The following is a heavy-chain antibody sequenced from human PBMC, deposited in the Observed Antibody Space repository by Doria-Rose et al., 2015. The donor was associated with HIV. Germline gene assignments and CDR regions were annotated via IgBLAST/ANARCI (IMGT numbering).Heavy chain of an antibody. J-gene: IGHJ4*02. CDR3: ARIKSSRWYHKYYFDF. CDR2: IFSDDER. D-gene: IGHD6-13*01. Sequence: SGPVLVKPTETLTLTCTVSGVSLSSPGMGVSWIRQPPGKALEWLAKIFSDDERSYKTPLKSRLTISRGTSKSQVVLTMTDMDHVDTATYYCARIKSSRWYHKYYFDFWGQGTLVIVSA. V-gene: IGHV2-26*01. CDR1: GVSLSSPGMG.